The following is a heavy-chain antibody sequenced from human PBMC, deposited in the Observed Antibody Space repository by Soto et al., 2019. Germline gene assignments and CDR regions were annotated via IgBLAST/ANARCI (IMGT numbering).Heavy chain of an antibody. V-gene: IGHV1-18*01. D-gene: IGHD5-12*01. Sequence: ASVKVSCKASGYTFFTYDISWVRQAPGQGLEWMGWISTYSGDTKYAQKFQGRVTMTTDTSTTTAYLELRSLRSDDTAVYYCARHHGPTTSENWFDPWGQGTLVTAPQ. CDR3: ARHHGPTTSENWFDP. CDR2: ISTYSGDT. CDR1: GYTFFTYD. J-gene: IGHJ5*02.